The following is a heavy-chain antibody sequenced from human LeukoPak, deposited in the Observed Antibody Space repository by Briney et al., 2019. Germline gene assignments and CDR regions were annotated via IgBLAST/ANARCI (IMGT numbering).Heavy chain of an antibody. V-gene: IGHV3-48*01. CDR2: ISSSSSTI. J-gene: IGHJ3*02. CDR3: ARDHHRRLYDSQARNTFDI. Sequence: GGSLRLSCAASGFTFSSSAMNWVRQAPGKGLEWVSYISSSSSTIYYADSVKGRFALSRDNAKNSLYLQMNSLRAEDTAVYYCARDHHRRLYDSQARNTFDIWGQGTMVTVSS. D-gene: IGHD3-22*01. CDR1: GFTFSSSA.